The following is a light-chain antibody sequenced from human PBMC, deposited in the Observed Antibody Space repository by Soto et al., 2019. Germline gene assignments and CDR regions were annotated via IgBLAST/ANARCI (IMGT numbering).Light chain of an antibody. J-gene: IGLJ2*01. Sequence: QSALTQPASVSGSPGQSITISCTGTSNDVGSYNYVSWYQQHPGKAPKLMIYEVTKRPSGVPDRFSGSKSGNTASLTVSGLQAEDEAGYYCSSYAGSNNVAFGGGTKLTVL. V-gene: IGLV2-8*01. CDR3: SSYAGSNNVA. CDR1: SNDVGSYNY. CDR2: EVT.